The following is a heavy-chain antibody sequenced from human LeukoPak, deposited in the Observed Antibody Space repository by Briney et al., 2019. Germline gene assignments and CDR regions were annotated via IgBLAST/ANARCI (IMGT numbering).Heavy chain of an antibody. CDR1: GFTFSSYA. CDR2: IIPILGTA. CDR3: ATKRGYSYGPPH. Sequence: GGSLRLSCAASGFTFSSYAISWVRQAPGQGLEWMGGIIPILGTANYAQKFQGRVTITADESTSTAYMELSRLRSEDTAVYYCATKRGYSYGPPHWGQGTLVTVSS. D-gene: IGHD5-18*01. J-gene: IGHJ4*02. V-gene: IGHV1-69*01.